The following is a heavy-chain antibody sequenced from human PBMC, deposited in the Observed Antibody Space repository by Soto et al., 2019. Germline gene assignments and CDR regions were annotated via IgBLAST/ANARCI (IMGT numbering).Heavy chain of an antibody. D-gene: IGHD2-8*02. CDR3: ARDKITGLFDY. V-gene: IGHV4-34*01. J-gene: IGHJ4*02. CDR1: GGSFSGYY. Sequence: QVQLQQWGAGLLKPSETLSLTCAVYGGSFSGYYWTWIRQPPGTGLEWIGEINHSGSTNYNPSLKSRVPLSVDTSKNQFSLKLTSVTAADPAVYYCARDKITGLFDYWGQGTLVTVSS. CDR2: INHSGST.